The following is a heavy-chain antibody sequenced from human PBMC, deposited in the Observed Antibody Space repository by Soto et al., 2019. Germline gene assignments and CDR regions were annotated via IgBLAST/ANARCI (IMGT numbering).Heavy chain of an antibody. D-gene: IGHD5-12*01. Sequence: EVQLVESGGGLVKPGGSLRLSCAASGFTFSNAWMNWVRQAPGKGLEWVGRIKSKTDGGTTDYAAPVKGRFTISRDDSKNTLYLQMNSLKTEDTAVYYCTTDPMNSGYDWIAGYYYGMDVWGRGTTVTVSS. CDR2: IKSKTDGGTT. V-gene: IGHV3-15*07. CDR3: TTDPMNSGYDWIAGYYYGMDV. J-gene: IGHJ6*02. CDR1: GFTFSNAW.